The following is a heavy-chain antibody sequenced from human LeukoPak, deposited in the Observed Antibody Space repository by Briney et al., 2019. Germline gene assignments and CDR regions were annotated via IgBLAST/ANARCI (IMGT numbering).Heavy chain of an antibody. CDR3: ARGQGFGWYYFDY. Sequence: SVTLSLPCTLSVGSVSSGSNFWGWIRQPPGKGLEWFGYIYYSGSTNYSPSLKSRVTISVDTSKNQFSLRLISVTAADTAVYYCARGQGFGWYYFDYWGQGTLVTVSS. CDR1: VGSVSSGSNF. CDR2: IYYSGST. V-gene: IGHV4-61*01. D-gene: IGHD6-19*01. J-gene: IGHJ4*02.